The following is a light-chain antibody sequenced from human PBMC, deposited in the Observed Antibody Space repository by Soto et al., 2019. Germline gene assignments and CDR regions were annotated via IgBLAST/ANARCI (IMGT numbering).Light chain of an antibody. J-gene: IGKJ1*01. CDR3: QQYQSYWT. V-gene: IGKV1-5*03. Sequence: QMTQSPSTLSASVGDRVTITCRASRSVSSWLAWYQQKPGKAPKLLIYKASTLETGVASRFSGSGSGTEFTLTINSLQPDDFATYHCQQYQSYWTFGQGTKVEIK. CDR2: KAS. CDR1: RSVSSW.